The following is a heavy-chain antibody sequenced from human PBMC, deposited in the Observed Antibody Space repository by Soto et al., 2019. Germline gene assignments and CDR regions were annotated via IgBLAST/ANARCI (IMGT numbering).Heavy chain of an antibody. CDR2: IYHSGST. CDR3: ARDSGYSYGYNY. CDR1: GGSISSCGYS. Sequence: SETLSLTCAVSGGSISSCGYSWSWIRHPPGKGLEWIGYIYHSGSTYYNPSLKSRVTISVDRSKNQFSLKLSSVTAADTAVYYCARDSGYSYGYNYWGRGTLVTVSS. D-gene: IGHD5-18*01. J-gene: IGHJ4*02. V-gene: IGHV4-30-2*01.